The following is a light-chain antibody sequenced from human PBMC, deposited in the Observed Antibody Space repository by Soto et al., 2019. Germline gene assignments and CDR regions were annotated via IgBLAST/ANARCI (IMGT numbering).Light chain of an antibody. Sequence: DIQMTQSPSSLSASVGDRVTITCRASQGISNYLAWYQQKPGRAPKVLIYTASTLQSGVPSRFSGSGSGTDFTLTISSLQPEDVATYYCQNYNGALALTFGGGTKVEIK. CDR3: QNYNGALALT. CDR1: QGISNY. J-gene: IGKJ4*01. CDR2: TAS. V-gene: IGKV1-27*01.